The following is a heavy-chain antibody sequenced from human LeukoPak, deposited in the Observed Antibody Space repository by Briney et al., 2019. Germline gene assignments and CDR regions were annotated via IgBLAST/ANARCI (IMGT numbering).Heavy chain of an antibody. CDR1: GFTFSTYA. D-gene: IGHD6-19*01. J-gene: IGHJ4*02. CDR2: ISSGGNT. V-gene: IGHV3-23*01. CDR3: TKDRRQWVVPYFHS. Sequence: GGSLRLSCAASGFTFSTYAMSWVRHTPGKGLEWVSGISSGGNTQYTDSVKGRFTVSRDNSKNILHLQMDSLRAEDTAIYYCTKDRRQWVVPYFHSGAQGTVVTVSS.